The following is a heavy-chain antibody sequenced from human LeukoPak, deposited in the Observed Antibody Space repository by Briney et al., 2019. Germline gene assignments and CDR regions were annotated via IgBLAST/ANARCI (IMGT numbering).Heavy chain of an antibody. V-gene: IGHV4-39*01. CDR3: ASLTSRGSWHIDY. CDR2: IYYSGST. CDR1: GGSIGSSSYC. D-gene: IGHD6-13*01. Sequence: SETLSLTCTVSGGSIGSSSYCWGWIRQPPGKGLEWIGTIYYSGSTYYNPSLKSRVTISVDTSKNQFSLKLSSVTVADAAVYYCASLTSRGSWHIDYWGQGTLVTVSS. J-gene: IGHJ4*02.